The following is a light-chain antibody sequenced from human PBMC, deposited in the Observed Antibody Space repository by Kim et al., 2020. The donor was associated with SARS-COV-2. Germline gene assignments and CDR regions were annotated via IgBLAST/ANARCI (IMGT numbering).Light chain of an antibody. Sequence: AIQMTQSPSSLSASVGDRVTIACRASQGIRNELSWYQQKPGKAPKLLIHTVSTLESGVPSRFSGGGSGTDFTLTISSLQPGDFATYYCLQDYSYPFTFGPGTKVDIK. CDR2: TVS. J-gene: IGKJ3*01. V-gene: IGKV1-6*01. CDR3: LQDYSYPFT. CDR1: QGIRNE.